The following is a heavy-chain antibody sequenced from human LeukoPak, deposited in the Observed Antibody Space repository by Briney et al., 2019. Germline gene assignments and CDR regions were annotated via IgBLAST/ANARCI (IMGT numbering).Heavy chain of an antibody. D-gene: IGHD3-10*01. Sequence: PSETLSLTCAVYGGSFSGYYRSWIRQPPGKGLEWIGELNHSGSTNYNPSLRSRVTISVDTSKNQFSLKLSSVTAADTAVYYCARAGTRAYYYGSGKSNWFDPWGQGTLVTVSS. CDR3: ARAGTRAYYYGSGKSNWFDP. CDR1: GGSFSGYY. CDR2: LNHSGST. J-gene: IGHJ5*02. V-gene: IGHV4-34*01.